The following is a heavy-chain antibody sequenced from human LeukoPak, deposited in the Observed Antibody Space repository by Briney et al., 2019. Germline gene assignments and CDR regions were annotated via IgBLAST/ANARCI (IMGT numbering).Heavy chain of an antibody. CDR3: AKGRGYYYGSGSYFDY. CDR2: ISGSGGST. Sequence: GGSLRLSCAASGFTFSSYAMSWVRQAPGKGLEWVSAISGSGGSTYYADSVKGRFTISRDNSKNTLYLQMNSLRAEDTAVYYCAKGRGYYYGSGSYFDYGGQGTLVTVSS. CDR1: GFTFSSYA. D-gene: IGHD3-10*01. V-gene: IGHV3-23*01. J-gene: IGHJ4*02.